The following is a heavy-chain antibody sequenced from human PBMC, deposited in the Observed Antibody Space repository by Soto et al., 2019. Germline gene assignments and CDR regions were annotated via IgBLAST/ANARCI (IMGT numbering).Heavy chain of an antibody. D-gene: IGHD4-17*01. CDR2: ITGSGDKT. V-gene: IGHV3-23*01. Sequence: GGSLRLSCAASGFSLKNYAMTWVRQAPGKGLEWVSGITGSGDKTYYADSVKGRFIISRDNSENTLYLQMNSLKAEDTGIYYCATRMTTAPYWGQGTVVTVSS. CDR3: ATRMTTAPY. J-gene: IGHJ4*02. CDR1: GFSLKNYA.